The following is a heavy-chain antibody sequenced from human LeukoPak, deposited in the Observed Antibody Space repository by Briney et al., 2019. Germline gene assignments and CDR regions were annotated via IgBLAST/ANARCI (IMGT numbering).Heavy chain of an antibody. J-gene: IGHJ3*02. CDR1: GFIFSSYA. CDR3: ARVWMGATLLPAFDI. D-gene: IGHD1-26*01. Sequence: GGSLRLSCAASGFIFSSYAMHWVRQAPGKGLEWVAVISYDGSNKYYADSVKGRFTISRDNSKNTLYLQMNSLRAEDTAVYYCARVWMGATLLPAFDIWGQGTMVTVSS. V-gene: IGHV3-30*04. CDR2: ISYDGSNK.